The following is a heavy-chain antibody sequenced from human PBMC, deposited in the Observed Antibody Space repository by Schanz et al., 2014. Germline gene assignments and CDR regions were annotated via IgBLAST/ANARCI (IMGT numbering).Heavy chain of an antibody. CDR2: INTGSGDT. Sequence: QVHLVQSGAEVKRPGASVKVSCKASEYSFTSYSMHWVRQAPGQRLEWMGWINTGSGDTKYSQNFQGRVTITRDTSASTAYMELSSLRSEDTAVYSCARSAGRDSWSGYYTRFDYWGQGTLVTVSS. J-gene: IGHJ4*02. CDR1: EYSFTSYS. D-gene: IGHD3-3*01. V-gene: IGHV1-3*04. CDR3: ARSAGRDSWSGYYTRFDY.